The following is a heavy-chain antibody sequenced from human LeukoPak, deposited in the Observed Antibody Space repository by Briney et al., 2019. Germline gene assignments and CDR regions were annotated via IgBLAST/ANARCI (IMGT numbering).Heavy chain of an antibody. CDR1: GGSISNYY. D-gene: IGHD2-15*01. CDR2: IYDSGST. V-gene: IGHV4-59*08. CDR3: ARQRISWFDP. J-gene: IGHJ5*02. Sequence: ASETLSLTCIVSGGSISNYYRSWIRQPPGKGLEWIGYIYDSGSTSYNPSLKSRVTILVETSKNQFSLKLTSVTAADTAVYYCARQRISWFDPRGRGTLVTVSS.